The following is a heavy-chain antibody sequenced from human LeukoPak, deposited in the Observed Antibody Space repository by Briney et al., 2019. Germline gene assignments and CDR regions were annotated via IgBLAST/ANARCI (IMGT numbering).Heavy chain of an antibody. CDR3: AKDISGSPRPSFDY. J-gene: IGHJ4*02. D-gene: IGHD1-26*01. Sequence: GGSLRLSCAASGFTFDDYAMHWVRQAPGKGLEWVSGISWNSGSIGYADSVKGRFTISRDNAKNSLYLQMNSLRAEDTALYYCAKDISGSPRPSFDYWGQGTLVTVSS. CDR1: GFTFDDYA. V-gene: IGHV3-9*01. CDR2: ISWNSGSI.